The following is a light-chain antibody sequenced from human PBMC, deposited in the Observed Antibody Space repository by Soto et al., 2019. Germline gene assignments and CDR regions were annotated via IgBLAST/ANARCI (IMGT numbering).Light chain of an antibody. CDR3: QTWDTGDRVV. J-gene: IGLJ2*01. CDR2: LSSDGSH. Sequence: QPVLTQSPSASASLGASVKLTCTLSSGHSSYAIAWHQQQQEKGPRYLMKLSSDGSHSKGDGIPDRFSGSSSGAERYLTISSLQSEDEADYYCQTWDTGDRVVFGGGTKLTVL. CDR1: SGHSSYA. V-gene: IGLV4-69*01.